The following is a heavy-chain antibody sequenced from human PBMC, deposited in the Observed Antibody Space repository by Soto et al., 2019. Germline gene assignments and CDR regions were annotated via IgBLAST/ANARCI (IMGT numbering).Heavy chain of an antibody. D-gene: IGHD4-17*01. Sequence: GVLRLSCAASGFTFSSYAMSWVRQAPGKGLEWVSAISGSGGSTYYADSVKGRFTISRDNSKNTLYLQMNSLRAGDTAVYYCAKGRRDYSYYFDYWGQGTLVTVSS. CDR3: AKGRRDYSYYFDY. V-gene: IGHV3-23*01. CDR2: ISGSGGST. CDR1: GFTFSSYA. J-gene: IGHJ4*02.